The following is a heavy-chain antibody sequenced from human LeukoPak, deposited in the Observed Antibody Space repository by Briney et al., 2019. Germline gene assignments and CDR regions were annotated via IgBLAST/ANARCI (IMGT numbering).Heavy chain of an antibody. J-gene: IGHJ3*02. CDR3: ATAGSRAEYSSGWQDAFDI. CDR2: IRYDGSNK. CDR1: GFTISSYG. D-gene: IGHD6-19*01. Sequence: PGGSLRLSCAASGFTISSYGMHWLRQAPGKGLEWVAFIRYDGSNKYYADSVKGRFTISRDNSKNTLYLKMNNLRAEDTAVYYCATAGSRAEYSSGWQDAFDIWGQGTMVTVSS. V-gene: IGHV3-30*02.